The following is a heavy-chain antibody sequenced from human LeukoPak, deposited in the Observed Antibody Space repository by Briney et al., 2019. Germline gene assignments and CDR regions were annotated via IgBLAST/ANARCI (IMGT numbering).Heavy chain of an antibody. D-gene: IGHD2-15*01. CDR3: ARGGVYCSGRSCFLDAFHV. CDR1: DGSISTYY. J-gene: IGHJ3*01. V-gene: IGHV4-59*01. CDR2: ISNSGST. Sequence: SEPLSLPCTLSDGSISTYYWNWIRQSPGKGLEGIAYISNSGSTNYNPSLKSRVTISLDTSNNQFLLKLSSVTAADTAVCYCARGGVYCSGRSCFLDAFHVWGQGTVVTVSS.